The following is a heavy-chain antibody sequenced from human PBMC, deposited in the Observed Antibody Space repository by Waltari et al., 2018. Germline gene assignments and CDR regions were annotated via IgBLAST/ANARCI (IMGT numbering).Heavy chain of an antibody. V-gene: IGHV3-7*01. CDR1: GFPFCTSC. D-gene: IGHD1-26*01. CDR2: IKQDGSEK. J-gene: IGHJ4*02. CDR3: ARVSWDTITRKGIDY. Sequence: EVQLVESGGDLVQPGGALRLSCAAAGFPFCTSCGRWGGQAPGKGLEWVANIKQDGSEKLYVDSVKGRFTISRDNARNSLYLQMNSLRGEDTAVYYCARVSWDTITRKGIDYWGLGTLVIVSS.